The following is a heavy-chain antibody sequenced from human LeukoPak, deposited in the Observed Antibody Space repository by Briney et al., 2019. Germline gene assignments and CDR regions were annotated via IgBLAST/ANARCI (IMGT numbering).Heavy chain of an antibody. J-gene: IGHJ6*04. Sequence: GGSLRLSCATSGFTFSRLGMQWVRQAPGKGLEWVAVIHNDGTMGQYADSVKGRFTISKDFSRNTLHLQMHSLRDDDTAVYYCAKEGDEFRGYLDVWGKGATVTVSS. CDR1: GFTFSRLG. V-gene: IGHV3-30*02. CDR2: IHNDGTMG. D-gene: IGHD5-12*01. CDR3: AKEGDEFRGYLDV.